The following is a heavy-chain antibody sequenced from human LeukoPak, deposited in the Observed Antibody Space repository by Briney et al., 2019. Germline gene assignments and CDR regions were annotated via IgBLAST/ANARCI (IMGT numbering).Heavy chain of an antibody. CDR3: ARQEHSSSSSEYFQH. Sequence: ASVKVSCKASGYTFTGYYMHWVLQAPGQGLEWMGWINPNSGGTNYAQKFQGRVTMTRDTSISTAYMELSRLRSDDTAVYYCARQEHSSSSSEYFQHWGQGTLVTVSS. CDR1: GYTFTGYY. J-gene: IGHJ1*01. CDR2: INPNSGGT. V-gene: IGHV1-2*02. D-gene: IGHD6-6*01.